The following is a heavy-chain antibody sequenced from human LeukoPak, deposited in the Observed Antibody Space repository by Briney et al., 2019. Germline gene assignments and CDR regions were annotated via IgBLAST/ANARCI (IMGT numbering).Heavy chain of an antibody. CDR1: GFTFSSYS. V-gene: IGHV3-48*01. CDR2: ISSSSTI. Sequence: GGSLRLSCAASGFTFSSYSMNWVRQAPGKGLEWVSYISSSSTIYYADSVKGRFTISRDNAKNSLYLQMNSLRAEDTAVYYCARDGQSYGMDVWGQGTTVTVSS. CDR3: ARDGQSYGMDV. J-gene: IGHJ6*02.